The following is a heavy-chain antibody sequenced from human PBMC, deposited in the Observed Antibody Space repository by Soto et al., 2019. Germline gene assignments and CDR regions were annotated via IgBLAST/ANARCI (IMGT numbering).Heavy chain of an antibody. J-gene: IGHJ4*02. Sequence: EVQLLESGGGLEQPGGSLRLSCVASGFTISSYAMSWVRQAPGKGLEWVSAISGSGGSTYYADSVKGRFTISRDSSKNTLYPPMNSRRAADTDIYYCVKDYSRVWAFYWGQGTLVTVSS. V-gene: IGHV3-23*01. CDR1: GFTISSYA. CDR3: VKDYSRVWAFY. CDR2: ISGSGGST. D-gene: IGHD2-15*01.